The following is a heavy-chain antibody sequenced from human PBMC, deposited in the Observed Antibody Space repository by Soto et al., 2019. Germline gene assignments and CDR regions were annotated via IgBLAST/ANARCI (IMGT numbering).Heavy chain of an antibody. CDR3: ARHGVSYYYYAMDV. CDR1: GYRLTSYW. V-gene: IGHV5-10-1*01. J-gene: IGHJ6*02. D-gene: IGHD3-10*01. Sequence: GESLKISCKVSGYRLTSYWISWVRQMPGKGLEWMGRIDPSDSYTNYSPSFQGHVTISGDKSISTVYLQWSSLKASDTAMYYCARHGVSYYYYAMDVWGQGTKVTFSS. CDR2: IDPSDSYT.